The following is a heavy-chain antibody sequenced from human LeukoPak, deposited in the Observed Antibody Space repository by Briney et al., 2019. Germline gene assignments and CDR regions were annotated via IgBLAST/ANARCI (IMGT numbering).Heavy chain of an antibody. CDR3: ARDGSRGAFPEY. Sequence: GGSLRLSCAASGFTFSSYSMNWVRQAPGKGLEWVSSISSSSSYIYYADSVKGRFTISRDNAKNSLYLQMNSLRAEDTAVYYCARDGSRGAFPEYWGQGTLVTVSS. CDR2: ISSSSSYI. CDR1: GFTFSSYS. D-gene: IGHD1-26*01. V-gene: IGHV3-21*01. J-gene: IGHJ4*02.